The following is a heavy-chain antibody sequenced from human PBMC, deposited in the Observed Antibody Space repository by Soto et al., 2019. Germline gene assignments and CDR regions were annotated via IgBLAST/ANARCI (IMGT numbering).Heavy chain of an antibody. V-gene: IGHV1-69*08. D-gene: IGHD3-22*01. CDR1: GGTFSSYT. J-gene: IGHJ6*02. Sequence: SVKVSCTASGGTFSSYTIGWVRQAPGQGLEWMGRIIPILGTANYAQKFQGRVTITADESTSTAYMELSSLRSEDTAVYYCAGVVVVSDYYYYYGMDVWGQGTTVTVSS. CDR2: IIPILGTA. CDR3: AGVVVVSDYYYYYGMDV.